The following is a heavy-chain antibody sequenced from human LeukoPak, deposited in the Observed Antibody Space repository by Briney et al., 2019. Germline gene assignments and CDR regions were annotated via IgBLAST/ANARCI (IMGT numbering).Heavy chain of an antibody. CDR2: IIPIFGTA. CDR3: ARAIVVVPAATYYFDY. J-gene: IGHJ4*02. V-gene: IGHV1-69*13. Sequence: ASVKVSCKASGGTFSSYAISWVRQAPGQGLEWMGGIIPIFGTANYAQKFQGRVTITADESTSTAYMELSSLRSEDTAVYYCARAIVVVPAATYYFDYWGQGTLVTVSS. D-gene: IGHD2-2*01. CDR1: GGTFSSYA.